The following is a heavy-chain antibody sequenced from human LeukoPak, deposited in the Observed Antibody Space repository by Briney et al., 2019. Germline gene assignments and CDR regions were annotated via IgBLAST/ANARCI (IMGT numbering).Heavy chain of an antibody. D-gene: IGHD3-3*01. J-gene: IGHJ4*02. Sequence: ASVKVSCKASGYTFTSYAMNWVRQAPGQGLEWMGWINTNTGNPAYAQGFTGRFVFSLDTSVSTAYLQISSLKAEDTAVYYCARGAPYYDFWSGSSPPDYWGQGTLVTVSS. CDR1: GYTFTSYA. CDR2: INTNTGNP. V-gene: IGHV7-4-1*02. CDR3: ARGAPYYDFWSGSSPPDY.